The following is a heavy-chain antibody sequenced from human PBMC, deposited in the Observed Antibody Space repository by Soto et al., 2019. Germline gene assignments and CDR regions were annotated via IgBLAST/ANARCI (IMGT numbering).Heavy chain of an antibody. CDR2: INAGNGNT. D-gene: IGHD2-15*01. V-gene: IGHV1-3*01. CDR3: ARLLYCSGGSCYSQYNWFDP. Sequence: QVQLVQSGAEVKKPGASVKVSCKASGYTFTSYAMHWVRQAPGQRLEWMGGINAGNGNTKYSQKFQGRVTLTRDTAASTAYMELSSLRSEDTAVYYCARLLYCSGGSCYSQYNWFDPWGQGTLVTVSS. J-gene: IGHJ5*02. CDR1: GYTFTSYA.